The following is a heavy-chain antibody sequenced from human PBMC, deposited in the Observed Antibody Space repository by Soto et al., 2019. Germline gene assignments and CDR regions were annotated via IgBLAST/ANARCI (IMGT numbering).Heavy chain of an antibody. CDR3: ARLYCSSTSCYANYYYYMDV. CDR1: GGSISSYY. CDR2: IYYSGST. D-gene: IGHD2-2*01. Sequence: SETLSLTCTVSGGSISSYYWSWIRQPPGKGLEWIGYIYYSGSTNYNPSLKSRVTISVDTSKNQFSLKLSSVTAADTAVYYCARLYCSSTSCYANYYYYMDVWGKGTTVTVSS. V-gene: IGHV4-59*08. J-gene: IGHJ6*03.